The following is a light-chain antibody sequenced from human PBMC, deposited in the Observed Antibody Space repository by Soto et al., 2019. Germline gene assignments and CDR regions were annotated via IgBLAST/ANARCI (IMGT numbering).Light chain of an antibody. CDR2: DVS. Sequence: QSALAQPASVSGSPGQSITISCTGTSTDVGRYNYVSWYQQTPGKAPKLMVYDVSNRPSWVSNRFSGSKSGITASLTISGLQAEDEADYYCTSYTSDSTYVFGTGTKVTVL. CDR1: STDVGRYNY. J-gene: IGLJ1*01. V-gene: IGLV2-14*01. CDR3: TSYTSDSTYV.